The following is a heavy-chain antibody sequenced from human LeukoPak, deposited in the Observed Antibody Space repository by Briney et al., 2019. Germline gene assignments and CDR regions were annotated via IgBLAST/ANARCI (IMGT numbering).Heavy chain of an antibody. V-gene: IGHV4-34*01. J-gene: IGHJ4*02. CDR3: ARDPGYCSGGSCGNFDY. Sequence: SETLSLTCAVYGGSFSGYYWSWIRQPPGKGLEWIGEINHSGSTNYNPSLKSRVTISVDTSKNQFSLNLTSVTAADTAVYYCARDPGYCSGGSCGNFDYWGQGTLVTVSS. CDR1: GGSFSGYY. CDR2: INHSGST. D-gene: IGHD2-15*01.